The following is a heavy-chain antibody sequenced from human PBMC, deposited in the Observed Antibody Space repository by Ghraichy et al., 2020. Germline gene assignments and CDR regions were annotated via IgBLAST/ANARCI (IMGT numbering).Heavy chain of an antibody. J-gene: IGHJ3*02. V-gene: IGHV3-21*01. CDR2: ISSSSSYI. D-gene: IGHD1-1*01. Sequence: GGSLRLSCAASGFTFSSYSMNWVRQAPGKGLEWVSSISSSSSYIYYADSVKGRFTISRDNAKNSLYLQMNSLRAEDTAVYYCARDHLFRIDNWNDVPLGAFDIWGQGTMVTVSS. CDR3: ARDHLFRIDNWNDVPLGAFDI. CDR1: GFTFSSYS.